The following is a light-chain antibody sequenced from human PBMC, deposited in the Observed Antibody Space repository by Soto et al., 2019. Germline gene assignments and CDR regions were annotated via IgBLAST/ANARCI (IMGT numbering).Light chain of an antibody. Sequence: AIQFTQSPSSLSASVGDRVTITCRASQGISSALAWYQQKPGKAPKLLIYDASSLESGVPSRFSGSGSGTDFTLTISSLQPEDFATYYCQQFKNWPPLTLGGGTKVDI. J-gene: IGKJ4*01. CDR1: QGISSA. CDR3: QQFKNWPPLT. V-gene: IGKV1D-13*01. CDR2: DAS.